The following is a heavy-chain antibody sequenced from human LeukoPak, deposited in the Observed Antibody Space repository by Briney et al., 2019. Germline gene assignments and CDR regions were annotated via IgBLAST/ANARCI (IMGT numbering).Heavy chain of an antibody. CDR1: GGSISSYY. CDR2: MYYSGNT. J-gene: IGHJ3*02. V-gene: IGHV4-59*08. CDR3: ARHTLVGARNAFDI. Sequence: SETLSLTCNVSGGSISSYYWSWIRQPPGKGLEGIGYMYYSGNTNYNPSLQSRVTTSVDSSKNPFSLKLSSVTAADTAVYYCARHTLVGARNAFDIWGQGTMVTVSS. D-gene: IGHD1-26*01.